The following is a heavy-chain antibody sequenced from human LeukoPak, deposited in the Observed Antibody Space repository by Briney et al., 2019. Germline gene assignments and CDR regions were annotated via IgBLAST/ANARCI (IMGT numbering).Heavy chain of an antibody. J-gene: IGHJ4*02. CDR2: INPNSGGT. CDR1: GYTFTGYY. CDR3: VREGEGPLSKDFDY. Sequence: ASVKVSCKASGYTFTGYYMHWVRQAPGQGLEWMGWINPNSGGTNYAQEFQGRVTMTRDASMSTAYMELTRLTSDDTAVYYCVREGEGPLSKDFDYWGQGTLVTVSS. V-gene: IGHV1-2*02. D-gene: IGHD2/OR15-2a*01.